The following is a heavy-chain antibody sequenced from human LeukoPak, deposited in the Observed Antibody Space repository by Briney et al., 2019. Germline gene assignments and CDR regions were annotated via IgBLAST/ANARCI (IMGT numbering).Heavy chain of an antibody. CDR3: ARDSTSRYYYYMDV. V-gene: IGHV4-4*07. J-gene: IGHJ6*03. CDR2: IYPSGNT. CDR1: GGSFSSYY. Sequence: PSETLSLTCTVSGGSFSSYYWSWIRQPAGKGLEWIGRIYPSGNTNYNPSLKSRVTISVDTSKNQFSLKLNSVTAADTAVYYCARDSTSRYYYYMDVWGKGTTVTVSS.